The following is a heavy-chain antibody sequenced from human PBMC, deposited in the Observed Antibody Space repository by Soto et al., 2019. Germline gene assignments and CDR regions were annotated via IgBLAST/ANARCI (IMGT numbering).Heavy chain of an antibody. CDR1: GGSISSGGYY. J-gene: IGHJ4*02. Sequence: SETLSLTCTVSGGSISSGGYYWSWIRQHPGKGLEWIGYIYYSGSTYYNPSLKSRVTISVDTSKNQFSLKLSSVTAADTAVYYCARGGSRDSSGYYPLDYWGQGTLVTVSS. CDR3: ARGGSRDSSGYYPLDY. D-gene: IGHD3-22*01. CDR2: IYYSGST. V-gene: IGHV4-31*03.